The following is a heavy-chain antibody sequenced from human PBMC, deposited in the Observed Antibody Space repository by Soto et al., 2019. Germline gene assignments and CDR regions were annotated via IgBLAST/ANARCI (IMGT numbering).Heavy chain of an antibody. CDR1: GFAFSSYA. J-gene: IGHJ3*01. D-gene: IGHD4-17*01. V-gene: IGHV3-23*01. Sequence: EVQLLESGGGLVQPGGSLRLSCVASGFAFSSYAMSWVRQVPGKGLEWVSTISDAAGSAYYVDSVKGRFTISRDNSKKTLELHMNSLRAEASAVYYCARPYGGKIGDAPDLWGPGTRVTVSS. CDR3: ARPYGGKIGDAPDL. CDR2: ISDAAGSA.